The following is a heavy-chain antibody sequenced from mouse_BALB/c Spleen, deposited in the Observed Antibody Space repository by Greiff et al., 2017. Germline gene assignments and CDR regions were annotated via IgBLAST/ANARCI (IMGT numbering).Heavy chain of an antibody. D-gene: IGHD2-2*01. CDR3: ARGYGYDKARFAY. V-gene: IGHV5-6-5*01. CDR2: ISSGGST. J-gene: IGHJ3*01. Sequence: EVKLMESGGGLVKPGGSLKLSCAASGFTFSSYAMSWVRQTPEKRLEWVASISSGGSTYYPDSVKGRFTISRDNARNILYLQMSSLRSEDTAMYYCARGYGYDKARFAYWGQGTLVTVSA. CDR1: GFTFSSYA.